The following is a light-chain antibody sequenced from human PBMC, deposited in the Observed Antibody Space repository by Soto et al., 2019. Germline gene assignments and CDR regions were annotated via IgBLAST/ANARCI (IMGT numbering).Light chain of an antibody. CDR1: LNVNSY. CDR3: QQRQYWPPIT. Sequence: VLTQSPATLSLSPGERATLSCRASLNVNSYLAWYQQKPGQAPRLVIYGASNRAPGIPARFSGSGSGTDFTLTISSLEPEDFAVYYCQQRQYWPPITFGQGTRLEIK. J-gene: IGKJ5*01. V-gene: IGKV3-11*01. CDR2: GAS.